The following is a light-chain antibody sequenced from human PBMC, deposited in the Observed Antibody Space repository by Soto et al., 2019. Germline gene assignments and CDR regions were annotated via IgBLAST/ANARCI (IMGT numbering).Light chain of an antibody. CDR3: SSYTVINTAV. Sequence: QSALTQPASVSGSPGQSISISCTGSSSDVGAYNYVAWYQQKPGKAPKPLIYEVDNRPSGISHRFSGSKSGNTASLTISGLQTEDEADYYCSSYTVINTAVFGGGTQLTVL. CDR1: SSDVGAYNY. J-gene: IGLJ3*02. V-gene: IGLV2-14*01. CDR2: EVD.